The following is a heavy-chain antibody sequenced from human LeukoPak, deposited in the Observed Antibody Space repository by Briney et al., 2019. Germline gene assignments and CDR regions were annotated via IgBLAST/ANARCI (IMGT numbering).Heavy chain of an antibody. V-gene: IGHV1-3*01. CDR1: GYTFTSYA. J-gene: IGHJ5*02. CDR2: INAGNGNT. D-gene: IGHD2-21*02. Sequence: ASVKVSCKASGYTFTSYAMHWVRQAPGQRLEWMGWINAGNGNTKYSLKFQGRVTITRDTSASTAYMELSSLRSEDTAVYYCARANRDCGGDCYEEDWFDPWGQGTLVTVSS. CDR3: ARANRDCGGDCYEEDWFDP.